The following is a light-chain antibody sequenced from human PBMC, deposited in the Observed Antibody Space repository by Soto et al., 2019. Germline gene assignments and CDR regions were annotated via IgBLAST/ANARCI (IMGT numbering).Light chain of an antibody. CDR1: RSFASSY. J-gene: IGKJ2*01. Sequence: EIVFTQSPATPSFSPGERATLSCRASRSFASSYLAWYQHKPGQAPRLLIYAASSRATGIPDRFIGSGSGTDFTLTISRLEPDDSAVYYCHHYDSSPPYTFGQGTKVDIK. CDR3: HHYDSSPPYT. CDR2: AAS. V-gene: IGKV3-20*01.